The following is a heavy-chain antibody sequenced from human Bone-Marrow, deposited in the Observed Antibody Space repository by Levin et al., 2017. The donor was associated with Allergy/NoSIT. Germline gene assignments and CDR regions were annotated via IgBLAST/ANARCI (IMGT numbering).Heavy chain of an antibody. V-gene: IGHV4-39*01. CDR1: GGSIYTTAYF. CDR3: ARQAGATRREYYFDY. J-gene: IGHJ4*02. D-gene: IGHD1-26*01. CDR2: IFYSGGT. Sequence: PSETLSLTCTVSGGSIYTTAYFWGWIRQPPGKGLEWIGSIFYSGGTYYNPSLKSRVTISVDTSKNHFSLTLSSVTAADTAVYFCARQAGATRREYYFDYWGQGALVTVSS.